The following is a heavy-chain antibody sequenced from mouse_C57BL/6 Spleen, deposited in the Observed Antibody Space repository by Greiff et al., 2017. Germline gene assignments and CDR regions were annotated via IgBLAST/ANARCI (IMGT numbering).Heavy chain of an antibody. D-gene: IGHD1-1*01. V-gene: IGHV5-17*01. Sequence: EVQLVESGGGLVKPGGSLKLSCAASGFTFSDYGMHWVRQAPEKGLEWVAYISSGSSTIYYADTVKGRFTISRDNAKNTLFLQMTSLRSEDTAMYYCARRDYGSSDWYFDVWGTGTTVTVSS. CDR2: ISSGSSTI. CDR3: ARRDYGSSDWYFDV. CDR1: GFTFSDYG. J-gene: IGHJ1*03.